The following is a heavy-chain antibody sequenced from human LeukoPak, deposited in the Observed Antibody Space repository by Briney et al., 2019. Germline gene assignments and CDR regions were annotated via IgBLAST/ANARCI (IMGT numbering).Heavy chain of an antibody. Sequence: GGSLRLSCAASGFTFSSYGMHWVRQAPGKGLEWVAVISYDGSNKYYADSVKGRFTTSRDNSKNTLYLQMNSLRAEDTAVYYCAKASISGYYFDYWGQGTLVTVSS. CDR1: GFTFSSYG. V-gene: IGHV3-30*18. CDR3: AKASISGYYFDY. CDR2: ISYDGSNK. D-gene: IGHD3-22*01. J-gene: IGHJ4*02.